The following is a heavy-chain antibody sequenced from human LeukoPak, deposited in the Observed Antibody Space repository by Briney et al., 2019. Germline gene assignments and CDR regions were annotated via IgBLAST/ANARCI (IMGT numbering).Heavy chain of an antibody. CDR3: AKDQWEGDWFDP. V-gene: IGHV3-23*01. CDR2: ISGSGGST. CDR1: GFTFSSYW. J-gene: IGHJ5*02. D-gene: IGHD1-26*01. Sequence: PGGSLRLSCAASGFTFSSYWMHWVRQAPGKGLEWVSAISGSGGSTYYADSVKGRFTISRDNSKNTLYLQMNSLRAEDTAVYYCAKDQWEGDWFDPWGQGTLVTVSS.